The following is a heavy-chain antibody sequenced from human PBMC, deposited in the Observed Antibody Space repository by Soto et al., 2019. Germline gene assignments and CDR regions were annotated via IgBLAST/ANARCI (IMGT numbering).Heavy chain of an antibody. CDR3: ARGRSYDYIWGSYPRKGAFDI. D-gene: IGHD3-16*02. CDR2: INHSGST. V-gene: IGHV4-34*01. J-gene: IGHJ3*02. Sequence: TSETLSLTCAVYGGSFSGYYWSWIRQPPGKGLEWIGEINHSGSTNYNPSLKSRVTISVDTSKNQFSLKLSSVTAADTAVYYCARGRSYDYIWGSYPRKGAFDIWGQGTMVTVSS. CDR1: GGSFSGYY.